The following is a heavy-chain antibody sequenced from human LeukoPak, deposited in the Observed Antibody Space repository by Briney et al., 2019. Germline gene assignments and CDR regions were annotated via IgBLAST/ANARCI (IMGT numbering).Heavy chain of an antibody. CDR1: GGSISSTHW. V-gene: IGHV4-4*02. CDR2: IYYSGST. J-gene: IGHJ4*02. D-gene: IGHD6-13*01. Sequence: PSETLSLTCVVSGGSISSTHWWNWVRQPPGKGLEWIGSIYYSGSTYYNPSLKSRVTISVDTSKNQFSLKVTSLTAADTAVYYCATSGWYQTGVYWGQGTLVTVSS. CDR3: ATSGWYQTGVY.